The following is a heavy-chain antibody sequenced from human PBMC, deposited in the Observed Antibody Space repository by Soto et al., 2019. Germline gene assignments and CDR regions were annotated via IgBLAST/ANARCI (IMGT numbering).Heavy chain of an antibody. J-gene: IGHJ4*02. Sequence: PSETLSLTCAVYGGSFSGYYWSWIRQPPGKGLEWIGEINHSGSTNYNPSLQSRVTISLDTXKNQLSLKLTSMTAADTAVYYCARRSPGPVDHWGQGTTVTVSS. CDR2: INHSGST. CDR3: ARRSPGPVDH. V-gene: IGHV4-34*01. CDR1: GGSFSGYY. D-gene: IGHD3-10*01.